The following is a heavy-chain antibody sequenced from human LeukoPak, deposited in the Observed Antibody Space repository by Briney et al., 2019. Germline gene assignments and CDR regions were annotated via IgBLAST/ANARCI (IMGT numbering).Heavy chain of an antibody. CDR1: GGSISSNIYY. CDR2: IHYSGST. D-gene: IGHD2-2*03. Sequence: SETLSLTCTVSGGSISSNIYYWGWIRQPPGRGLEWIGSIHYSGSTYYNPSLKSRVTISIDTSKNQFSLKLRSVTAADTAIFYCASGYFVHTFDFWGQGTLGTVSS. J-gene: IGHJ4*02. V-gene: IGHV4-39*07. CDR3: ASGYFVHTFDF.